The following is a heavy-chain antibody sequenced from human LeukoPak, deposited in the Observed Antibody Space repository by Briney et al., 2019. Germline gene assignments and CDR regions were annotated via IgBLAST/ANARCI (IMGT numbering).Heavy chain of an antibody. V-gene: IGHV5-51*01. CDR2: IYPGDSDT. J-gene: IGHJ3*02. D-gene: IGHD2-2*01. CDR3: ARQDPAAKDAFDI. CDR1: GYSFTSYW. Sequence: GESLKISCKGSGYSFTSYWIGWVRQMPGKDLEWMGIIYPGDSDTRYSPSFQGQVTISADKSISTAYLQWSSLKASDTAMYYCARQDPAAKDAFDIWGQGTMVTVSS.